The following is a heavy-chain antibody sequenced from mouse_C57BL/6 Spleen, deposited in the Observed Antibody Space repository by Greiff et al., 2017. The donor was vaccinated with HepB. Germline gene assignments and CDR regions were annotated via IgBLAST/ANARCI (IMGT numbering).Heavy chain of an antibody. CDR3: AKGTTVVARYAMDY. CDR1: GYSFTDYN. J-gene: IGHJ4*01. Sequence: VQLQQSGPELVKPGASVKISCKASGYSFTDYNMNWVKQSHGKSLEWIGVINPNDGTTSYNQKFKGKATLTVDQSSSTAYMQLNSLTSEDSAVYYCAKGTTVVARYAMDYWGQGTSVTVSS. D-gene: IGHD1-1*01. CDR2: INPNDGTT. V-gene: IGHV1-39*01.